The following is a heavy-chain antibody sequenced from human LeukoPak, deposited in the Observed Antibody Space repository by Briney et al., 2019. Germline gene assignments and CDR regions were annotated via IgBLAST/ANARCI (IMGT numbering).Heavy chain of an antibody. CDR3: ARVAPFGSGDYYGVDV. V-gene: IGHV4-39*02. Sequence: PSETLSLTCTVSGGSISSTGNFRGWIRQPTGKGLEWIASIYYSGTTYYNPSLKSRVTVSVDTSKSHFSLRLSSLTAADTAVYYCARVAPFGSGDYYGVDVWGQGTTVTVSS. CDR2: IYYSGTT. J-gene: IGHJ6*02. CDR1: GGSISSTGNF. D-gene: IGHD3-10*01.